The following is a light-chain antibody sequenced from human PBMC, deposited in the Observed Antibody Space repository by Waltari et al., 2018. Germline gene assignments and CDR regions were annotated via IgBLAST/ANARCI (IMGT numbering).Light chain of an antibody. Sequence: EVVLTQSPGTLSLFPGERATLSCRASQSVATYLAWFQQRPGQAPRLLIYDGNKRATGIPSRFSGSRYGTAFTLTISSLEPEDFAVYYCQQRTDWLYTFGQGTKLEIK. CDR2: DGN. CDR1: QSVATY. J-gene: IGKJ2*01. V-gene: IGKV3-11*01. CDR3: QQRTDWLYT.